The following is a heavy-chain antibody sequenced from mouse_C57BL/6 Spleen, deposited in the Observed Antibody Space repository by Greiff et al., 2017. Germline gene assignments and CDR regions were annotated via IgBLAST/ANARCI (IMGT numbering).Heavy chain of an antibody. CDR1: GYAFSSSW. V-gene: IGHV1-82*01. D-gene: IGHD1-1*01. CDR2: IYPGDGDT. J-gene: IGHJ1*03. CDR3: AREENYYGSSFWYFDV. Sequence: QVQLKQSGPELVKPGASVKISCKASGYAFSSSWMNWVKQRPGKGLEWIGRIYPGDGDTNYNGKFKGKATLTADKSSSTAYMQLSSLTSEDSAVYFCAREENYYGSSFWYFDVWGTGTTVTVSS.